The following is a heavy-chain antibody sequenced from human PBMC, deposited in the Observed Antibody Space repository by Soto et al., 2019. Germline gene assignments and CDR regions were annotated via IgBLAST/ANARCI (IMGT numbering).Heavy chain of an antibody. V-gene: IGHV1-46*01. Sequence: QVQLVQSGAEVKKPGASVKVSCKASGYTFTSYYMHWVRQAPGQGLEWMGIINPSGGSTSYAQKFQGRVTMTRDTSTSTVYMELSSLRSEDTAVYYCARDGGEYSRSSFWFDPWGQGTLVTVSS. CDR3: ARDGGEYSRSSFWFDP. CDR2: INPSGGST. J-gene: IGHJ5*02. CDR1: GYTFTSYY. D-gene: IGHD6-6*01.